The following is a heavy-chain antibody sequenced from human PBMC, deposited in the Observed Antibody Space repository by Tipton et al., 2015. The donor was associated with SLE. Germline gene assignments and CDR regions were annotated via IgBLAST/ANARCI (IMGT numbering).Heavy chain of an antibody. Sequence: SLRLSCAASGLTLRNVWMNWVRQAPGKGLEWVANIKEDASEKHEVDSVKGRFTISRDNARNSVFLQMNSLRVEDTAVYYCARSMRDTAYRAFDMWGQGTVGIVSS. V-gene: IGHV3-7*01. J-gene: IGHJ3*02. D-gene: IGHD3-16*02. CDR3: ARSMRDTAYRAFDM. CDR1: GLTLRNVW. CDR2: IKEDASEK.